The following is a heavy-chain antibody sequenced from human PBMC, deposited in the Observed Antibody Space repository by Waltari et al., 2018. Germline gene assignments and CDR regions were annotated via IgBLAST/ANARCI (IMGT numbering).Heavy chain of an antibody. CDR1: GFTFDDYT. Sequence: EVQLVESGGVVVQPGGSLRLSCAASGFTFDDYTMHWVRQAPGKGLEWVSLISWDGGSTYYADSVKGRFTISRDNSKNSLYLQMNSLRTEDTALYYCAKDSGTTRWYYYYYGMDVWGQGTTVTVSS. J-gene: IGHJ6*02. CDR2: ISWDGGST. D-gene: IGHD1-7*01. V-gene: IGHV3-43*01. CDR3: AKDSGTTRWYYYYYGMDV.